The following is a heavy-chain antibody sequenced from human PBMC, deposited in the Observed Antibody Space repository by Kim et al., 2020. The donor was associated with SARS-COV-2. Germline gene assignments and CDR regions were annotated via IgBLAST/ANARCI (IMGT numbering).Heavy chain of an antibody. CDR2: LSNIGTT. V-gene: IGHV4-59*13. CDR1: GASISSSY. CDR3: ASGGGGDGGY. Sequence: SETLSLTCSVSGASISSSYWSWIRQPPGKGLEWIGYLSNIGTTHYSPSLKSRVTILVDTSKNQFSLRLSSVTAADTAFYYCASGGGGDGGYWGQGTLVAVSS. D-gene: IGHD3-16*01. J-gene: IGHJ4*02.